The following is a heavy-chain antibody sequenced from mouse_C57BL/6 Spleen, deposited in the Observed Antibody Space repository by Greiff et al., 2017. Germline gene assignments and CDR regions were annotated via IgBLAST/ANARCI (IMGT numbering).Heavy chain of an antibody. D-gene: IGHD1-1*01. Sequence: EVQLQQSGPGLVKPSQSLSLTCSVTGYSITSGYYWNWIRQFPGNKLEWMGYISYDGSNNYNPSLKNRIPITRDTSKNQLFLKLNSVTTEDTATYYCARETLITTVVGGGFAYWGQGTLVTVSA. CDR3: ARETLITTVVGGGFAY. CDR1: GYSITSGYY. V-gene: IGHV3-6*01. J-gene: IGHJ3*01. CDR2: ISYDGSN.